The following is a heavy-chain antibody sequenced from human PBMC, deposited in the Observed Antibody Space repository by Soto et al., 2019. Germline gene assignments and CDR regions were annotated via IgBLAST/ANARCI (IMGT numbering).Heavy chain of an antibody. Sequence: PSETLSLTCAVYGGSFSGYYWSWIRQPPGKGLEWIGEINHSGSTNYNPSLKSRVTISVDTSKNQFSLKLSSVTAADTAVYYCARGFVTVTIRYYYYYGMDVWGQGTTVTVSS. J-gene: IGHJ6*02. V-gene: IGHV4-34*01. CDR1: GGSFSGYY. CDR3: ARGFVTVTIRYYYYYGMDV. CDR2: INHSGST. D-gene: IGHD4-4*01.